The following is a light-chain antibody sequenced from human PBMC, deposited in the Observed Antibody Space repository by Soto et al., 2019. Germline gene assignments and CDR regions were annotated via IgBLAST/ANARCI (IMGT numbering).Light chain of an antibody. Sequence: QSVLTQTPSVSGTPGQRVNISCSGSSSNIGRNYVYWYHQFPGTAPKLLIYRDNERPSGVPDRFSGSKSGTSASLAISGRRSGDEADYHCATLDDSLGGPVFGGGTKLTVL. CDR2: RDN. CDR3: ATLDDSLGGPV. J-gene: IGLJ2*01. V-gene: IGLV1-47*01. CDR1: SSNIGRNY.